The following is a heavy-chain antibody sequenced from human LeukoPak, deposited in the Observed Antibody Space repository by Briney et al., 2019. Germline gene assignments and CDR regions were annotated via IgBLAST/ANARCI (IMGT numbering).Heavy chain of an antibody. CDR1: GYTFTSYG. D-gene: IGHD3-3*01. Sequence: GASVKVSCKASGYTFTSYGISWVRQAPGQGLEWMGWTSAYNGNTNYAQKLQGRVTMTTDTSTSTAYMELRSLRSDDTAVYYCARDHGTYYDFWSGYSSRVFDYWGQGTLVTVSS. V-gene: IGHV1-18*01. CDR3: ARDHGTYYDFWSGYSSRVFDY. J-gene: IGHJ4*02. CDR2: TSAYNGNT.